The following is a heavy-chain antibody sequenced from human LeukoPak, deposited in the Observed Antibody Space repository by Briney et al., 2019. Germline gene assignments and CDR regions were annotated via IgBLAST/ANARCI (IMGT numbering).Heavy chain of an antibody. Sequence: SETLSLTCTVSGGFISRYYWNWIRQPAGKGLEWIGRIYASGSTYYNPSLKSRVTMSVDMSKNQFSLKLNSVTAADTAVYYCARERGAGGGAFDIWGQGTMVTVSS. CDR2: IYASGST. CDR1: GGFISRYY. D-gene: IGHD1-26*01. J-gene: IGHJ3*02. CDR3: ARERGAGGGAFDI. V-gene: IGHV4-4*07.